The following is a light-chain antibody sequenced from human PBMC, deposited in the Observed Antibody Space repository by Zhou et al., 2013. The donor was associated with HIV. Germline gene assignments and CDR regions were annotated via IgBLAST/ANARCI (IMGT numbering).Light chain of an antibody. Sequence: QSALTQPASVSGSPGQSITISCTGTSSDVGGYNYVSWYQQHPGKAPKLMIYDVNKWPSGVSDRFSGSKSGNTASLTISGLQAEDEAEYYCSSYTTRNTYVVFGGGTILTVL. J-gene: IGLJ2*01. CDR3: SSYTTRNTYVV. CDR2: DVN. CDR1: SSDVGGYNY. V-gene: IGLV2-14*01.